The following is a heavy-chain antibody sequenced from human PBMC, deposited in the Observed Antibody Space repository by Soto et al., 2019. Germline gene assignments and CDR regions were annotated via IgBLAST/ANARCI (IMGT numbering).Heavy chain of an antibody. CDR1: GDSVSSNSAA. D-gene: IGHD1-7*01. Sequence: SQTLSLTCVISGDSVSSNSAAWNWIRQSPSRGLEWLARTYYRSRWYNDYAVSVRSRITVNPDTSKNQFSLQLTSVTPEDTAVYYCAGTTSHHWLYMDVWGKGATVTVSS. J-gene: IGHJ6*03. V-gene: IGHV6-1*01. CDR2: TYYRSRWYN. CDR3: AGTTSHHWLYMDV.